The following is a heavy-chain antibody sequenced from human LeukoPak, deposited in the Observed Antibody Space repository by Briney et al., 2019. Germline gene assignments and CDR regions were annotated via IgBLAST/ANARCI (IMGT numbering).Heavy chain of an antibody. Sequence: PSETLSLTCTVSGDSISRSTYYWAWIRQPPGKGLEWIGSIYYSGSTYYNPSLKSRVTISVDTSKNQFSLKLSSVTAADTAVYYCARHSGTRWYSSSWYDWFDPWGQGTLVTVSS. J-gene: IGHJ5*02. CDR1: GDSISRSTYY. D-gene: IGHD6-13*01. CDR3: ARHSGTRWYSSSWYDWFDP. V-gene: IGHV4-39*01. CDR2: IYYSGST.